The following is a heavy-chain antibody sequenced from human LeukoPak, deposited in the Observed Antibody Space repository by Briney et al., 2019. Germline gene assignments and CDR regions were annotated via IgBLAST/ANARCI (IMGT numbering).Heavy chain of an antibody. CDR3: ARGNLQWLVPDF. CDR1: GYTFTSDG. CDR2: ICAYNSNT. V-gene: IGHV1-18*01. D-gene: IGHD6-19*01. J-gene: IGHJ4*02. Sequence: ASVRVSCTASGYTFTSDGINWVRQAPGQGLEWMGWICAYNSNTNYAQKFQGRVTMTTGTSTSTAYMELRSLRSDATAVYYCARGNLQWLVPDFWGQGTLVTVSS.